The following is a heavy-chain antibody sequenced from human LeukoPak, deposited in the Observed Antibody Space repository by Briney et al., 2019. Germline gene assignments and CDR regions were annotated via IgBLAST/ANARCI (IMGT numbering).Heavy chain of an antibody. Sequence: SETLSLTCTVSGGSISTYFWSWIRQPPGKGLEWIGFLYYTESTDYNPSLKSRVTISVDRSKNQFSLKLSSVTAADTAVYYCARQQMPYSDDSSGYPFDYWGQGALVTVSS. J-gene: IGHJ4*02. V-gene: IGHV4-59*08. CDR3: ARQQMPYSDDSSGYPFDY. D-gene: IGHD3-22*01. CDR1: GGSISTYF. CDR2: LYYTEST.